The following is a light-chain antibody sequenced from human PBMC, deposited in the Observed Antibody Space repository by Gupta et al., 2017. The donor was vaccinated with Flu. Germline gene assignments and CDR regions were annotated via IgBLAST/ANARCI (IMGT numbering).Light chain of an antibody. V-gene: IGKV1-39*01. J-gene: IGKJ2*01. CDR3: QQRNTTPPT. CDR2: DAS. Sequence: PASLSASLGDRVTITCRASQNISSYLDWYQHKPGKAPKLLIYDASNTESGIPARFSGRGSGTEFTFSISSLQPEDFALYYCQQRNTTPPTFSEGTKLEIK. CDR1: QNISSY.